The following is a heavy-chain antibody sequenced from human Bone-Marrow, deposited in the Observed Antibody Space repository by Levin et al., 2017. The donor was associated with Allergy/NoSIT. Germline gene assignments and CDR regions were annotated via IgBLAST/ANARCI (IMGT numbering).Heavy chain of an antibody. CDR1: GFTFSTYA. Sequence: PGGSLRLSCATSGFTFSTYAMSWVRQAPGKGPEWVSGISTNGGSTFYADSVKGRFTISRDNSKNTLYLQMNSLRAEDTAAYYCAKGKNYYDSSGRNWYFDLWGRGTLVTVSS. CDR2: ISTNGGST. J-gene: IGHJ2*01. D-gene: IGHD3-22*01. CDR3: AKGKNYYDSSGRNWYFDL. V-gene: IGHV3-23*01.